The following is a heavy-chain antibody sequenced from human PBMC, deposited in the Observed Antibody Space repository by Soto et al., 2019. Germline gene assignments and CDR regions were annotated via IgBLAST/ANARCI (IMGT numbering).Heavy chain of an antibody. CDR2: IYHIGST. J-gene: IGHJ2*01. CDR3: ASRVKLQLINYWYFDL. CDR1: GGSISGSNW. Sequence: SETLSLTCAVSGGSISGSNWWSWVRQPPGKGLEWIGEIYHIGSTNYNPSLKSRVTISADKSKNQFSLKLTSVTAADTAVYYCASRVKLQLINYWYFDLWGRGTLVTVS. D-gene: IGHD6-13*01. V-gene: IGHV4-4*02.